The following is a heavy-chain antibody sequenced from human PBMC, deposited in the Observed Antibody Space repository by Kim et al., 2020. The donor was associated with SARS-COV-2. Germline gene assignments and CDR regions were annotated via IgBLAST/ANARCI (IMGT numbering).Heavy chain of an antibody. D-gene: IGHD3-10*01. J-gene: IGHJ4*02. Sequence: LQGRVTMTTDTSTSTAYMELRSLRSDDTAVYYCAREVGSGSYYINYYFDYWGQGTLVTVSS. CDR3: AREVGSGSYYINYYFDY. V-gene: IGHV1-18*01.